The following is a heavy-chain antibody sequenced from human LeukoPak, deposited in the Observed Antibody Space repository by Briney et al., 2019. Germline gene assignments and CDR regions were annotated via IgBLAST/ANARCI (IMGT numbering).Heavy chain of an antibody. Sequence: SETLSLTCTGSGVSISSGGYYWSWIRQHPGKGLEWIGYIYYSGSTYHNPSLKSRVTISVDTSKNQFFLKLSSVTAADTAVYYCARVSDSSGLFDYWGQGTLVTVSS. V-gene: IGHV4-31*03. CDR1: GVSISSGGYY. D-gene: IGHD3-22*01. J-gene: IGHJ4*02. CDR3: ARVSDSSGLFDY. CDR2: IYYSGST.